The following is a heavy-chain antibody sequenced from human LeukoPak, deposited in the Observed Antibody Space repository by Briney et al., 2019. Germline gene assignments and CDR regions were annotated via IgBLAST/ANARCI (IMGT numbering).Heavy chain of an antibody. V-gene: IGHV4-59*08. Sequence: SETLSLTCTVSGGSISSYYWSWIRQPPGKGLEWIGYIYYSGSTSYNPSLKSRVTISVDTSKNQISLKVRSVTAADTAVYYCARQTGSGLFILPGGQGTLVTVSS. J-gene: IGHJ4*02. CDR1: GGSISSYY. CDR2: IYYSGST. CDR3: ARQTGSGLFILP. D-gene: IGHD3/OR15-3a*01.